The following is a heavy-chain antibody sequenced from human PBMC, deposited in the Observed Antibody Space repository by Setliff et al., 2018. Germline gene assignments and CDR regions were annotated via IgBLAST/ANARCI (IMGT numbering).Heavy chain of an antibody. J-gene: IGHJ4*02. CDR3: ARKGPNSSSHVFGY. D-gene: IGHD3-16*01. CDR2: INPASGNT. V-gene: IGHV1-3*03. CDR1: GYTFISYA. Sequence: ATVKVSCKASGYTFISYALHWVRQAPGQRPQWMGWINPASGNTKYAQEFQGRVNITRDTSATTGYMELSSRRSDDMAVYYCARKGPNSSSHVFGYWGQGTMVTVSS.